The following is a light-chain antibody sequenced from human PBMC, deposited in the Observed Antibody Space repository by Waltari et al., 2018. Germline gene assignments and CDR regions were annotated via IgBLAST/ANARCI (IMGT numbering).Light chain of an antibody. CDR2: DVS. V-gene: IGLV2-14*03. CDR3: NSFTSANTWL. J-gene: IGLJ3*02. CDR1: SSDVDSNNY. Sequence: QSALTQPASMSGSPGQSITISCTATSSDVDSNNYVSWYQQHPGKAPKLLIYDVSNRPSGVSYRFSGSKSGNTASLTISGLQAEDEADYYCNSFTSANTWLFGGGTKVTVL.